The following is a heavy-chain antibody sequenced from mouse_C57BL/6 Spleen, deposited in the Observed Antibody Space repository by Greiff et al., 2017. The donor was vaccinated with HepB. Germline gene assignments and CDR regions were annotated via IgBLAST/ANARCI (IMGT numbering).Heavy chain of an antibody. CDR1: GFTFSSYA. D-gene: IGHD2-10*01. CDR3: ARDPLLWGKIFDY. Sequence: DVKLVESGGGLVKPGGSLKLSCAASGFTFSSYAMSWVRQTPEKRLEWVATISDGGSYTYYPDNVKGRFTISRDNAKNNLYLQMSHLKSEDTAMYYCARDPLLWGKIFDYWGQGTTLTVSS. J-gene: IGHJ2*01. V-gene: IGHV5-4*01. CDR2: ISDGGSYT.